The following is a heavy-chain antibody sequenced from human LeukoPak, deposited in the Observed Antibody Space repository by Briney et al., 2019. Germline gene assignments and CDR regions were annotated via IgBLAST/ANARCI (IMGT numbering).Heavy chain of an antibody. J-gene: IGHJ6*02. CDR3: ARVPEDSYGMDV. CDR2: ISAYNGNT. Sequence: ASVKVSCKASGYNFTTYDFTWVRQATGQGLEWMGWISAYNGNTNYAQKLQGRVTMTTDTSTSTAYMELRSLRSDDTAVYYCARVPEDSYGMDVWGQGTTVTVSS. V-gene: IGHV1-18*01. CDR1: GYNFTTYD.